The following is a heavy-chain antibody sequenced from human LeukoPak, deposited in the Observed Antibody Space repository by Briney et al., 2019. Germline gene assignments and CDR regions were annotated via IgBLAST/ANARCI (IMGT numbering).Heavy chain of an antibody. V-gene: IGHV3-23*01. Sequence: GGSLRLSCAASGFTFSSYEMNWVRQAPGKGLEWVSLISGSGNSTFYADSVKGRFTISRDNSKNTLYLQMNNLRAEDTALYYCAKGGDITTSQFDYWGQGTLVTVSS. CDR2: ISGSGNST. CDR1: GFTFSSYE. J-gene: IGHJ4*02. D-gene: IGHD5-12*01. CDR3: AKGGDITTSQFDY.